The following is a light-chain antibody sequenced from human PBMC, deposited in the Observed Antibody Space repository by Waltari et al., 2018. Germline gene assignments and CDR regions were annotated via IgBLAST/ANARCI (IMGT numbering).Light chain of an antibody. CDR1: QSVSSH. V-gene: IGKV3-11*01. J-gene: IGKJ5*01. CDR2: DAS. CDR3: QQRSNWIT. Sequence: IVLTQSPATLSLSPGERATLSCRASQSVSSHLAWYQQKPGQAPRLLIYDASSRATGIPARFSGSGSGTDFTLTISTLEPEDFAVYYCQQRSNWITFGQGTRLEIK.